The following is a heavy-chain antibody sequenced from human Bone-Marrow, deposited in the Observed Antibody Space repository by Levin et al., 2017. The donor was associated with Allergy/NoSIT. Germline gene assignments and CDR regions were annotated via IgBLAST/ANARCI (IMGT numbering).Heavy chain of an antibody. CDR1: GGTFSSYT. V-gene: IGHV1-69*02. J-gene: IGHJ3*02. CDR3: ARQVKTHDAFDI. Sequence: KISCKASGGTFSSYTISWVRQAPGQGLEWMGRIIPILGIANYAQKFQGRVTITADKSTSTAYMELSSLRSEDTAVYYCARQVKTHDAFDIWGQGTMVTVSS. CDR2: IIPILGIA.